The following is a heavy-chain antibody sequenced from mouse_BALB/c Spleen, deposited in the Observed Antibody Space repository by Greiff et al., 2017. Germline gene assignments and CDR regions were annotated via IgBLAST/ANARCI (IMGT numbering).Heavy chain of an antibody. Sequence: QVQLKQSGAELVRPGTSVKISCKASGYTFTNYWLGWVKQRPGHGLEWIGDIYPGGGYTNYNEKFKGKATLTADTSSSTAYMQLSSLTSEDSAVYFCARRGYGNYVYFDYWGQGTTLTVSS. CDR2: IYPGGGYT. D-gene: IGHD2-10*02. V-gene: IGHV1-63*02. CDR1: GYTFTNYW. CDR3: ARRGYGNYVYFDY. J-gene: IGHJ2*01.